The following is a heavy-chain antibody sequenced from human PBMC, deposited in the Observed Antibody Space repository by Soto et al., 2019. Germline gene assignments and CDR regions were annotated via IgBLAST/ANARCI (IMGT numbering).Heavy chain of an antibody. CDR1: GGSISSYY. D-gene: IGHD3-22*01. CDR3: ARVGDSSGYYYYFDY. J-gene: IGHJ4*02. CDR2: IYTSGST. Sequence: ETLSLTCTVSGGSISSYYWSWIRQPAGKGLEWIGRIYTSGSTNYNPSLKSRVTMSVDTSKNQFSLKLSSVTAADTAVYYCARVGDSSGYYYYFDYWGQGTLVTVSS. V-gene: IGHV4-4*07.